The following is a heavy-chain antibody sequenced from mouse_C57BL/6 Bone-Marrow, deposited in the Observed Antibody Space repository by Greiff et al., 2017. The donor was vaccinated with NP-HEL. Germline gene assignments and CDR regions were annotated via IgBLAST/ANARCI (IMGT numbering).Heavy chain of an antibody. V-gene: IGHV1-18*01. CDR3: ARSRNYYGSSPQYFDV. J-gene: IGHJ1*01. CDR2: INPNNGGT. Sequence: EVQLQQSGPELVKPGASVKIPCKASGYTFTDYNMDWVKQSHGKSLEWIGDINPNNGGTIYNQKFKGKATLTVDKSSSTAYMELRSLTSEDTAVYYCARSRNYYGSSPQYFDVWGPGTTVTVSS. CDR1: GYTFTDYN. D-gene: IGHD1-1*01.